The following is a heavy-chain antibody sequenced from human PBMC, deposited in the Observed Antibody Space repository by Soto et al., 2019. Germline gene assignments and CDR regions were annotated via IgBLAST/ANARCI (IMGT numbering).Heavy chain of an antibody. J-gene: IGHJ4*02. Sequence: PSETLSLTCAVYGGSFSGYYWSWIRQPPGKGLEWIGEINHSGSTNYNPSLKSRVTISVDTSKNQFSLKLSSVTAADTAVYYCARGDIVVVPPAKPLVNFAYWAQGPLVTVCS. V-gene: IGHV4-34*01. CDR3: ARGDIVVVPPAKPLVNFAY. CDR2: INHSGST. D-gene: IGHD2-2*01. CDR1: GGSFSGYY.